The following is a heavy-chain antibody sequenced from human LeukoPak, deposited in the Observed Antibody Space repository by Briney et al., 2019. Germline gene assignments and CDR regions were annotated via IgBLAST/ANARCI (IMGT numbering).Heavy chain of an antibody. CDR3: ARAGWRNWFDP. CDR2: INPNSGGT. V-gene: IGHV1-2*02. J-gene: IGHJ5*02. Sequence: ASVKVSCKASGYTINSYAMNWVRQAPGQGLEWMAWINPNSGGTNYAQKFQGRVTMTRDTSISTAYMELSRLRSDDTAVYYCARAGWRNWFDPWGQGTLVTVSS. D-gene: IGHD2-15*01. CDR1: GYTINSYA.